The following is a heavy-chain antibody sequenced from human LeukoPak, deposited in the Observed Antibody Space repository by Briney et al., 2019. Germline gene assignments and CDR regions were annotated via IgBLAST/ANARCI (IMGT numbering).Heavy chain of an antibody. CDR1: GASIISDTYY. Sequence: PSETLSLTCTVSGASIISDTYYWGWIRQPPGKGLEWIGSIYYSGSTYYSPSLKSRVTMSVDTSTNQFSLKLISVTAADTALYYCARNFYGTSGYYLDDFYFDFWGQGTLVTVSS. CDR2: IYYSGST. CDR3: ARNFYGTSGYYLDDFYFDF. D-gene: IGHD3-22*01. J-gene: IGHJ4*02. V-gene: IGHV4-39*07.